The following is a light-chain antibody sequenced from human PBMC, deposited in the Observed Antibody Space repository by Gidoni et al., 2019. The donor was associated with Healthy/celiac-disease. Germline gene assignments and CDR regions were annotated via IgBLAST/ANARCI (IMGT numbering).Light chain of an antibody. CDR3: QQYDNLPPVLT. Sequence: DIQMTQSPSSLSASVGDRVTITCQASQDISNYLNWYQQKPGKAPKLLIYDASNLETGVPSRFSGSGSGTDFTFTISSLQPEDIATYYCQQYDNLPPVLTFGGXTKVEIK. V-gene: IGKV1-33*01. CDR1: QDISNY. J-gene: IGKJ4*01. CDR2: DAS.